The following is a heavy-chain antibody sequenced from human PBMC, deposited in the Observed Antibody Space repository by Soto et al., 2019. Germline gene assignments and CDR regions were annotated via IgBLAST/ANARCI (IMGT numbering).Heavy chain of an antibody. CDR3: ARGFERGYCTNGVCYGPTDY. V-gene: IGHV3-66*01. J-gene: IGHJ4*02. D-gene: IGHD2-8*01. CDR2: IYSGGST. Sequence: EVQLVESGGGLVQPGGSLRLSCAASGFTVSSNYMSWVRQAPGKGLEWVSVIYSGGSTYYADSVKGRFTISRDNSKNTLYLQMNSRRAEDTAVYYCARGFERGYCTNGVCYGPTDYWGQGTLVTVSS. CDR1: GFTVSSNY.